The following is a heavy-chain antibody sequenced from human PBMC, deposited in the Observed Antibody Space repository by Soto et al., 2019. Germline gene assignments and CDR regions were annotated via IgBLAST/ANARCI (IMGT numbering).Heavy chain of an antibody. CDR3: AKDSVVVPAPTYYYYMDV. J-gene: IGHJ6*03. CDR2: ISGSGGST. V-gene: IGHV3-23*01. Sequence: EVQLLESWGGLVQPGGSLRLSCAASGFTFSSYAMRWVLQAPGKGLELVSAISGSGGSTYYADSVKGRFTISRDNSKNTLYLQMNSVRAEDTAVYYCAKDSVVVPAPTYYYYMDVWGKGTTVTVSS. D-gene: IGHD2-2*01. CDR1: GFTFSSYA.